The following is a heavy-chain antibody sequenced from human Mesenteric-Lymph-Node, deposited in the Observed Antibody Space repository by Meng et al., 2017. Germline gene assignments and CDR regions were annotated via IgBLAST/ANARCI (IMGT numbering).Heavy chain of an antibody. CDR3: ARGASPPYFDS. V-gene: IGHV7-4-1*02. Sequence: QVHLEQSGSELKKPGASGKPACPASGYMFTAYALHWVRQAPGQGLEWMGRITTSTGKGTYAQAFTGRFVFSLDTSVSTAYLQISSLKAEDTAVYFCARGASPPYFDSWGQGTLVTVSS. J-gene: IGHJ4*02. CDR1: GYMFTAYA. CDR2: ITTSTGKG.